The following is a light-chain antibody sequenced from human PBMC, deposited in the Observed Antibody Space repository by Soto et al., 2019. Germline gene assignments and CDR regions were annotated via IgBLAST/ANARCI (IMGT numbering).Light chain of an antibody. CDR3: QQRSNWPPT. V-gene: IGKV3-11*01. CDR2: DAS. J-gene: IGKJ1*01. CDR1: QSVSSS. Sequence: TVLTQSPATLSLSPGERATLSCRASQSVSSSLGWYQQKPGQAPRLLIYDASNRATGIPARFSGSGSGTDFILTISSLEPEDFAVYYCQQRSNWPPTFGQGTKVEIK.